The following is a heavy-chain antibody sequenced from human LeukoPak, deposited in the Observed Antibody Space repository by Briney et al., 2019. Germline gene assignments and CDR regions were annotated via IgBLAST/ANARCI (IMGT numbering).Heavy chain of an antibody. D-gene: IGHD1-26*01. V-gene: IGHV1-2*02. Sequence: ASVKVSCKASGYTFTGYYMHWVRPAPGQGLEWMGWINPNSGGTNYAQKFQGRVTMTRDTPISTAYMELSRLRSDDTAVYYCARGLVGATLDFAYWGQGTLVTVSS. CDR3: ARGLVGATLDFAY. J-gene: IGHJ4*02. CDR1: GYTFTGYY. CDR2: INPNSGGT.